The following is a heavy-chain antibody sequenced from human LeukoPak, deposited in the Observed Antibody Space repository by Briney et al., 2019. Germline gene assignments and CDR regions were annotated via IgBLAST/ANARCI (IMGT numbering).Heavy chain of an antibody. D-gene: IGHD4/OR15-4a*01. V-gene: IGHV3-23*01. CDR1: GFTFSSYA. Sequence: GGSLRLSCAASGFTFSSYAMNWVRQAPGKGLEWVSISGSGSDTYYADSVKGRFTTSRDNSKNTLYLQMNSLRAEDTAVYYCAKARGATYGTYYFDYWGQGTLVTVSS. J-gene: IGHJ4*02. CDR2: SGSGSDT. CDR3: AKARGATYGTYYFDY.